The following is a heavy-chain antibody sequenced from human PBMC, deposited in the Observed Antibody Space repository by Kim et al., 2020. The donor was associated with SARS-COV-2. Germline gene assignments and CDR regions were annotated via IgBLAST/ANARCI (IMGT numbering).Heavy chain of an antibody. V-gene: IGHV4-59*08. Sequence: NRPRKRRVTITVDTSKNQFSLKLSCVTAADTAVYYCAGLGIVGATYYFDYWGQGTLVTVSS. CDR3: AGLGIVGATYYFDY. D-gene: IGHD1-26*01. J-gene: IGHJ4*02.